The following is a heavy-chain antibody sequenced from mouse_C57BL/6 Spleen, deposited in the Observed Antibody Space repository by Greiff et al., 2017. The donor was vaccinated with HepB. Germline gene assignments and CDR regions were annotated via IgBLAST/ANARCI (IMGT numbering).Heavy chain of an antibody. Sequence: QVHVKQSGAELVRPGASVKLSCKASGYTFTDYYINWVKQRPGQGLEWIARIYPGSGNTYYNEKFKGKATLTAEKSSSTAYMQLSSLTSEDSAVYFCAREGYLNAMDYWGQGTSVTVSS. CDR1: GYTFTDYY. J-gene: IGHJ4*01. D-gene: IGHD3-1*01. V-gene: IGHV1-76*01. CDR2: IYPGSGNT. CDR3: AREGYLNAMDY.